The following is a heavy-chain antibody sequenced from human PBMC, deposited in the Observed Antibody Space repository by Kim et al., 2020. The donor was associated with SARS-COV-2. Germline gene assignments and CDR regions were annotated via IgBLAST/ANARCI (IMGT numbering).Heavy chain of an antibody. CDR3: ARVKGGHSIVATIHWYFDL. Sequence: SETLSLTCTVSGGSISSGGYYWSWIRQHPGKGLEWIGYIYYSGSTYYNPSLKSRVTISVDTSKNQFSLKLSSVTAADTAVYYCARVKGGHSIVATIHWYFDLWGRGTLVTVSS. CDR1: GGSISSGGYY. J-gene: IGHJ2*01. CDR2: IYYSGST. D-gene: IGHD5-12*01. V-gene: IGHV4-31*03.